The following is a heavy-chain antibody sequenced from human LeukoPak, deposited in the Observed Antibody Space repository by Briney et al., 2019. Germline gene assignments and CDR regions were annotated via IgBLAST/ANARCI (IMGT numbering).Heavy chain of an antibody. V-gene: IGHV4-38-2*02. J-gene: IGHJ4*02. CDR3: ARDNYVPDY. CDR2: IYHSGST. CDR1: GYSISSGYY. D-gene: IGHD2/OR15-2a*01. Sequence: SETLSLTCTVSGYSISSGYYWGWIRQPPGKGLEWIGIIYHSGSTYFNPSLKSRLTISIETSKNQFSLKLTSVTAADTAVYYCARDNYVPDYWGQGTLVTV.